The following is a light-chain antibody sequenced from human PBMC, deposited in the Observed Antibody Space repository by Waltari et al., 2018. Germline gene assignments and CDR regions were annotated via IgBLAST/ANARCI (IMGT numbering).Light chain of an antibody. J-gene: IGKJ4*01. Sequence: DIQMTQSPSSVSASVGDRVTIACRASQAINNWLVWFQQKPGKPPRLLLNGVSSLASGVPSRFCGSGSGTDFPLTITSLQPEDFATYYCQQPYSLPLTFGGGTKVEI. CDR1: QAINNW. CDR2: GVS. V-gene: IGKV1-12*01. CDR3: QQPYSLPLT.